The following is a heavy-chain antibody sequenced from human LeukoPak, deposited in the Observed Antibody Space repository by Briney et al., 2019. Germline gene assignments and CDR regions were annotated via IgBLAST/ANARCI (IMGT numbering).Heavy chain of an antibody. CDR1: GFTFSAYS. Sequence: GGSLRLSCAASGFTFSAYSMNWVRQAPGKGLEWVSSITPSSSSIFYADSVKGRFTISRDNAKNLLYLQMSSLRAEDTALYYCARMNTVLVNGLNSYYYMDVWGKGTTVTISS. D-gene: IGHD5-18*01. V-gene: IGHV3-21*06. CDR2: ITPSSSSI. J-gene: IGHJ6*03. CDR3: ARMNTVLVNGLNSYYYMDV.